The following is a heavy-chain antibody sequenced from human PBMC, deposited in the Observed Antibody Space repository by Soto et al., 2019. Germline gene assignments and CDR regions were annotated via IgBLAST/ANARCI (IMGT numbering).Heavy chain of an antibody. CDR3: VRTSLVVAAATREDY. J-gene: IGHJ4*02. CDR2: INSDGSST. D-gene: IGHD2-15*01. CDR1: GFTFSSYW. Sequence: EVQLVESGGGLVQPGGSLRLSCAASGFTFSSYWMHWVRQAPGKGLVWVSRINSDGSSTSYADSVKGRFTISRDNAKNTLYLQMNSLRAEDTGVYYCVRTSLVVAAATREDYWGQGTQVTV. V-gene: IGHV3-74*01.